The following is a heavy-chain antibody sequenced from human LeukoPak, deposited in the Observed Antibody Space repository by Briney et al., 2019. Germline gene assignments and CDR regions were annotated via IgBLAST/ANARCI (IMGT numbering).Heavy chain of an antibody. CDR2: IDANNGDT. CDR1: GYTFMGNY. V-gene: IGHV1-2*02. J-gene: IGHJ4*02. Sequence: ASVKIPCKASGYTFMGNYIHWLRQAPGQGLEWMGWIDANNGDTKSAQKFQGRVTMSRDTSISTAYMDLSSLSPDDAAVYYCARDPSSVSLYFFDYWGQGTLVTVSS. CDR3: ARDPSSVSLYFFDY. D-gene: IGHD4-11*01.